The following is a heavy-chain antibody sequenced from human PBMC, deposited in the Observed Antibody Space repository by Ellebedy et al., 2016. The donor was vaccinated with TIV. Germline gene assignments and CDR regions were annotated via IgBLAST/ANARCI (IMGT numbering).Heavy chain of an antibody. CDR3: ARGGFAEPFDP. J-gene: IGHJ5*02. CDR1: GYTFTSYY. Sequence: AASVKVSCKASGYTFTSYYMHWVRQAPGQGLEWMGIIDPSGGSTSYAQKFQGRVTMTRDTSTSTVYMELSSLRSEDTDVYYCARGGFAEPFDPWGQGTLVTVSS. V-gene: IGHV1-46*01. CDR2: IDPSGGST.